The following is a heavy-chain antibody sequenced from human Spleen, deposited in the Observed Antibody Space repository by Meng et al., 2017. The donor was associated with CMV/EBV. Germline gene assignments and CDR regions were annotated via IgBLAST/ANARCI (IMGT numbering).Heavy chain of an antibody. D-gene: IGHD2-2*02. CDR2: INPNSGGT. V-gene: IGHV1-2*02. CDR3: ARALPVLHCSSTSCYTGFYYYYGMDV. CDR1: GYTFTGYY. Sequence: ASVKVSCKASGYTFTGYYMHWVRQAPGQGLEWMGWINPNSGGTNYAQKFQGRVTMTRDTSSSTAYMELSRLRPDATAVYYCARALPVLHCSSTSCYTGFYYYYGMDVWGQGTTVTVSS. J-gene: IGHJ6*02.